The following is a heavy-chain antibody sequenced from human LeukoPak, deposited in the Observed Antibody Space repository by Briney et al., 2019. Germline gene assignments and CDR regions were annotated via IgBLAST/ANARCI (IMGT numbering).Heavy chain of an antibody. CDR1: GDSISSSTYY. J-gene: IGHJ4*02. D-gene: IGHD1-7*01. Sequence: SETLSLTCTVSGDSISSSTYYWSWIRQPPGKGLEWIGYIYNSGSTSYNPSLKSQATISADTSKNQFSLKLSSVTAADTAVYYCVRDRELNYWGQGTLVTVSS. V-gene: IGHV4-61*01. CDR3: VRDRELNY. CDR2: IYNSGST.